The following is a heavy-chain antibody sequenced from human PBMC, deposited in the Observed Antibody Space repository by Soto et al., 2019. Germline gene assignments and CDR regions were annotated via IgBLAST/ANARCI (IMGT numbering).Heavy chain of an antibody. J-gene: IGHJ4*02. D-gene: IGHD6-19*01. V-gene: IGHV3-74*01. CDR2: INSDGSST. Sequence: PGGSLRLSCAASGFTFSSYWMHWVRQAPGKGLVWVSRINSDGSSTSYADSVKGRFTISRDNAKNTLYLQMNSLRAEDMAVYYWAVAVVGPRSIGYWGQGTLVTVSS. CDR3: AVAVVGPRSIGY. CDR1: GFTFSSYW.